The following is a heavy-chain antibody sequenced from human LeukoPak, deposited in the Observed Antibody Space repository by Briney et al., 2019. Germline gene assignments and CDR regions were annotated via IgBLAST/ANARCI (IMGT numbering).Heavy chain of an antibody. Sequence: GGSLRLSCEASGFTVRGNHMSWVRQAPGKGLEWVSVIYSGGSTDYADSVKGRFTISRDNSKNTFYLQMDSLRAEDTAFYYCAREGPPRGTFDCWGQGTLVTVSS. CDR2: IYSGGST. J-gene: IGHJ4*02. CDR1: GFTVRGNH. CDR3: AREGPPRGTFDC. V-gene: IGHV3-66*01.